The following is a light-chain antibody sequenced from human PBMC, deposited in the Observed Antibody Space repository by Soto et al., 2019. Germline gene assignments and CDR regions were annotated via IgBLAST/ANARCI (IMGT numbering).Light chain of an antibody. CDR3: QQYENYSPYS. J-gene: IGKJ2*03. CDR1: QSISSW. Sequence: DIQMTQSASPLSASVGDRVTITCRSSQSISSWLAWYQQKPGKAPKLLIYASSSLQSGVPSRFSGSGSGTDFTLTVNSLQPEDFATYYCQQYENYSPYSFGQGTKVDI. V-gene: IGKV1-5*01. CDR2: ASS.